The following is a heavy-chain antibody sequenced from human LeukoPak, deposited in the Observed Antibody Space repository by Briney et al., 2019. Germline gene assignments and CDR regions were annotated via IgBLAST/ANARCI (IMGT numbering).Heavy chain of an antibody. V-gene: IGHV3-11*03. CDR1: GFTFSDYY. D-gene: IGHD2-15*01. CDR2: ISVSGSYT. Sequence: PGGSLRLSCTASGFTFSDYYMSWIRQAPGKGLEWISYISVSGSYTNYADSVKGRFTISRDNAKNSLYLQMISLRAEDTAVYYCARCETPNNYYGYGVDVWGQGTTVIVSS. J-gene: IGHJ6*02. CDR3: ARCETPNNYYGYGVDV.